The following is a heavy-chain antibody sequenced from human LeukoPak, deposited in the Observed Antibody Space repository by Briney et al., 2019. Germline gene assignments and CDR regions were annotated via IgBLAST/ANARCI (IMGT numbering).Heavy chain of an antibody. CDR1: GYTFTSYY. Sequence: ASVKVSCKASGYTFTSYYLHWVRQAPGQGLEWMGIISPRGGSTSYAQKFPGRVTLTWDTSTSTVYMELSSLRSEDTAVYYCARDQTTYYDILTGLFDPWGQGTLVTVSS. D-gene: IGHD3-9*01. V-gene: IGHV1-46*01. CDR2: ISPRGGST. J-gene: IGHJ5*02. CDR3: ARDQTTYYDILTGLFDP.